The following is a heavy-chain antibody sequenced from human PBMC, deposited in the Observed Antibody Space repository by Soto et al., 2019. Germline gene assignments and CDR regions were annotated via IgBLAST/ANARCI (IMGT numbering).Heavy chain of an antibody. Sequence: QVQLVQSGAEVKKPGASVKVSCKASGYTFTSYDINWVRQATGQGLEWMGWMNPNSGNTGYAQKFQGRVTMTRNTSISTAYMELSSLRSEDTAVYYCARADYDFWSGYWRPVIGNNWFDPWGQGTLVTVSS. CDR3: ARADYDFWSGYWRPVIGNNWFDP. D-gene: IGHD3-3*01. CDR2: MNPNSGNT. J-gene: IGHJ5*02. CDR1: GYTFTSYD. V-gene: IGHV1-8*01.